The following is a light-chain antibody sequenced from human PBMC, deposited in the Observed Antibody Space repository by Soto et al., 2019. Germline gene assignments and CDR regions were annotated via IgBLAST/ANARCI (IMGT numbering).Light chain of an antibody. CDR1: QSLLHSNGYNY. J-gene: IGKJ4*01. CDR3: MQILQTLT. CDR2: LGS. V-gene: IGKV2-28*01. Sequence: DIVMTQSPLSLPVTPGEPASISCRSSQSLLHSNGYNYMDWYLQKPGQSPQLLISLGSNRASGVPDRFSGSGSGTDFTLKISRVEAEDVGVYYCMQILQTLTFGGGTKVEIK.